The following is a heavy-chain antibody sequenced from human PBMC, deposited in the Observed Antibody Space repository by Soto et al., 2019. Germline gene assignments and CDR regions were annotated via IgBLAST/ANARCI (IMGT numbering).Heavy chain of an antibody. CDR1: GGTFSSYA. Sequence: QVQLVQSGAEVKKPGSSVKVSCKASGGTFSSYAISWVRQAPGQGLEWMGGIIPIFGTANYAQKFQGRVTIPADEYTSTAYMELSSLRSEDTAVYYCARDRGGGGPDNWFDPWGQGTLVTVSS. J-gene: IGHJ5*02. D-gene: IGHD3-10*01. V-gene: IGHV1-69*01. CDR3: ARDRGGGGPDNWFDP. CDR2: IIPIFGTA.